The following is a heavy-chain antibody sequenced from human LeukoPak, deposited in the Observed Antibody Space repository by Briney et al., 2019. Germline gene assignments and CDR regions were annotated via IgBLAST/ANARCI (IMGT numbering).Heavy chain of an antibody. CDR3: AKGLAVAGHFDY. J-gene: IGHJ4*02. Sequence: GTSLRLSCAASGFTFSSYAMNWVRQAPGKGLEWVSAISGGGESTYNADSVKGRFTISRDKSKNTLYLQMDSLRAEDTAVYYCAKGLAVAGHFDYWGQGTLVTVSS. CDR1: GFTFSSYA. CDR2: ISGGGEST. V-gene: IGHV3-23*01. D-gene: IGHD6-19*01.